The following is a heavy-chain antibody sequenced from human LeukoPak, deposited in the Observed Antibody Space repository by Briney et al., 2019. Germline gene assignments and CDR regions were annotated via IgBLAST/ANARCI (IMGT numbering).Heavy chain of an antibody. CDR2: IYSSGST. J-gene: IGHJ4*02. D-gene: IGHD5-12*01. CDR1: GGSISSYY. V-gene: IGHV4-59*01. CDR3: ARGGYSGYDPSDY. Sequence: SETLSLTCTVSGGSISSYYWSWIRQPPGKGLEWIGYIYSSGSTNYNPSLKSRVTISVDTSKNQVSLKLTSVTAADTAVYYCARGGYSGYDPSDYWGQGTLVTVSS.